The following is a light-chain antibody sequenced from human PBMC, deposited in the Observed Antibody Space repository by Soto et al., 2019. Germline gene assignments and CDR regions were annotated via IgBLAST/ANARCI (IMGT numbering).Light chain of an antibody. CDR2: HVS. V-gene: IGKV3-15*01. J-gene: IGKJ5*01. CDR1: QGVTTN. Sequence: ESVLTQSPASLSVSTRARITLYCSARQGVTTNFAWYQQKSGQSPSLLIYHVSTRSTGVPARFSGTGSETDFTLTISGLQSEESAVYFCQQYNNWPFSFGQGTRLEIK. CDR3: QQYNNWPFS.